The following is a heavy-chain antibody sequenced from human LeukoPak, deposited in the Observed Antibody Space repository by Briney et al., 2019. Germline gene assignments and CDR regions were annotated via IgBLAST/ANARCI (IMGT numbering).Heavy chain of an antibody. CDR1: GFTFSSYW. Sequence: GGSLRLSCAASGFTFSSYWMSWVRQTPGKGLEWVANIKQDGSETYYVDSVRGRFTISRDNAKNSLYVQMNSLRAEDTAVYFCARDQITRTYYFDSSGYVDYWGQGTLVTVSS. J-gene: IGHJ4*02. V-gene: IGHV3-7*01. CDR2: IKQDGSET. D-gene: IGHD3-22*01. CDR3: ARDQITRTYYFDSSGYVDY.